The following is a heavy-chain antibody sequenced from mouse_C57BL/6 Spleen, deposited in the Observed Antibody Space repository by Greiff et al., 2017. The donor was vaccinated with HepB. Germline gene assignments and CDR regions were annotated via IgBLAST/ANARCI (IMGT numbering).Heavy chain of an antibody. J-gene: IGHJ3*01. V-gene: IGHV14-4*01. CDR1: GFNIKDDY. D-gene: IGHD2-1*01. Sequence: EVQLQQSGAELVRPGASVKLSCTASGFNIKDDYMHWVKQRPEQGLEWIGWIDPENGDTEYASKFQGKATITADTSSNTAYLQLSSLTSEDTAVYYCTIYGIWREGFAYWGQGTLVTVSA. CDR2: IDPENGDT. CDR3: TIYGIWREGFAY.